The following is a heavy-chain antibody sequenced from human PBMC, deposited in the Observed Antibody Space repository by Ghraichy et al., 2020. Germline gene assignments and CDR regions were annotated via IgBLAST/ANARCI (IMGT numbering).Heavy chain of an antibody. CDR2: VKPDEGEK. J-gene: IGHJ2*01. V-gene: IGHV3-7*03. CDR1: GFTFSTSW. CDR3: ARRVAVAGTWIWYFDL. D-gene: IGHD6-19*01. Sequence: GGSLRLSCEASGFTFSTSWMTWVRQAPGKGLEWVANVKPDEGEKDYVDSVKGRFTIPRDNGNNSVYLQMNSLRADDTAVYYCARRVAVAGTWIWYFDLWGRGTLVTVSS.